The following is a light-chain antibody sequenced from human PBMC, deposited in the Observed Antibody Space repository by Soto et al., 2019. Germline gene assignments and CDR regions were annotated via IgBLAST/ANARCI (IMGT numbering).Light chain of an antibody. J-gene: IGKJ2*01. CDR1: QSLLHSNGYTY. CDR2: LGS. V-gene: IGKV2-28*01. Sequence: DLVMIQSPLSLPVTPGEPASISCRSSQSLLHSNGYTYLDWYLQKPGQSPQLLIYLGSNRASGVPDRFSGSGSGTDFTLKISRVEAEDFGVYYCMQGLQTPYTFGQGTKLEIK. CDR3: MQGLQTPYT.